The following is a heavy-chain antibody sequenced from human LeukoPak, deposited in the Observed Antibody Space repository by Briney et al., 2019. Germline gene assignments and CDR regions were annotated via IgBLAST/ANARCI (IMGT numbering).Heavy chain of an antibody. Sequence: GRSLRLSCAASGFTFSSYAMHWVRQAPGKGLEWVAVISYDGSNKYYADSVKGRFTISRDNSKNTLYLQMNSLRAEDTAVYYCARVIRGQWLADYFDYWGQGTLVTVSS. D-gene: IGHD6-19*01. V-gene: IGHV3-30*04. CDR2: ISYDGSNK. J-gene: IGHJ4*02. CDR1: GFTFSSYA. CDR3: ARVIRGQWLADYFDY.